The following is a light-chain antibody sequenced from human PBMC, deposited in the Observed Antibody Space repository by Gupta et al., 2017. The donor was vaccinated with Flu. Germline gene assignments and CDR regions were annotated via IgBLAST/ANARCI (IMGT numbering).Light chain of an antibody. CDR3: QAWDSSSLYV. Sequence: GYNYCSWYQQRPAQSPLLVMYHHSKRPSVIPERFSFSTSGDTATLTISGAHALDEGDYYCQAWDSSSLYVFGPGTKVSVL. J-gene: IGLJ1*01. CDR2: HHS. V-gene: IGLV3-1*01. CDR1: GYNY.